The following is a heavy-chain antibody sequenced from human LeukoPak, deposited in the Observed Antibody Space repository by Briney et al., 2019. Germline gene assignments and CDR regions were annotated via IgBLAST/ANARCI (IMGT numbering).Heavy chain of an antibody. V-gene: IGHV3-23*01. J-gene: IGHJ4*02. CDR3: AKVIVATVEDY. D-gene: IGHD5-12*01. CDR1: GFTFSSYG. CDR2: ISGSGGST. Sequence: GGTLRLSCAASGFTFSSYGMSWVRQAPGKGLEWVSAISGSGGSTYYADSVKGRFTISRDNSKNTLYLQMDSLRAEDTAVYYCAKVIVATVEDYWGQGTLVTVSS.